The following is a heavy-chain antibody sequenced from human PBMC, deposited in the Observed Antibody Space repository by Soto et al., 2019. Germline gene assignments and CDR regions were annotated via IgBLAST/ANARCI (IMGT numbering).Heavy chain of an antibody. V-gene: IGHV1-18*01. D-gene: IGHD3-22*01. CDR1: GYTFTTYG. CDR3: ARDSISMIVVVTQYYQYGMDV. Sequence: ASVKVSCKASGYTFTTYGISWVRQAPGRGLEWMGWTSGDNGNTNYAQKFQGRVTMSTDTSTSTAYMELRSLRSDDTAVYYCARDSISMIVVVTQYYQYGMDVWGQGTTVTVSS. J-gene: IGHJ6*02. CDR2: TSGDNGNT.